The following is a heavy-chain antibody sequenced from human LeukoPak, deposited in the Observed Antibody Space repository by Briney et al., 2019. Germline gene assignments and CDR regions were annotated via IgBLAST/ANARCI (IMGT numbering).Heavy chain of an antibody. Sequence: ASVKVSCKPSGYTFTSFAISWVRQAPGLGLEWMGWIGAYNGDTNYAQKFQGRVTMTTDTSTSTAYMDLRSLRSDDTAVYYCTRDHCRGDNCPSFDYWGQGTLVTVSS. D-gene: IGHD2-15*01. V-gene: IGHV1-18*04. CDR2: IGAYNGDT. CDR1: GYTFTSFA. CDR3: TRDHCRGDNCPSFDY. J-gene: IGHJ4*02.